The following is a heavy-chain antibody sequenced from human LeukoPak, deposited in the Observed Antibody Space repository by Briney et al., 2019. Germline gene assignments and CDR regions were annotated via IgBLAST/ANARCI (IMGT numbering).Heavy chain of an antibody. J-gene: IGHJ4*02. CDR3: ARENYGDFIDY. D-gene: IGHD4-17*01. CDR1: GGSVSSGSYY. CDR2: IYYSGST. V-gene: IGHV4-61*01. Sequence: SETLSLTCTVSGGSVSSGSYYWSWIRQPPGKGLEWIGYIYYSGSTNYNPSLKSRVSISVDTSKNQFSLKLSSVTAADTAVYYCARENYGDFIDYWGQGTLVTVSS.